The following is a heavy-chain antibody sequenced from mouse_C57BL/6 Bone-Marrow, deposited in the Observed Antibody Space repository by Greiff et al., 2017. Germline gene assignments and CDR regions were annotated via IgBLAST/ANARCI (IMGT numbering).Heavy chain of an antibody. J-gene: IGHJ4*01. CDR3: AIARFRPYYYAMDY. Sequence: EVQRVESGPGLVKPSQSLSLTCSVTGYSITSGYYWNWIRQFPGNKLEWMGYISYDGSHNYNPSLKNRISITRDTSKNQFFLKLNSVTTEDTATYYCAIARFRPYYYAMDYWGQGTSVTVSS. CDR2: ISYDGSH. CDR1: GYSITSGYY. V-gene: IGHV3-6*01.